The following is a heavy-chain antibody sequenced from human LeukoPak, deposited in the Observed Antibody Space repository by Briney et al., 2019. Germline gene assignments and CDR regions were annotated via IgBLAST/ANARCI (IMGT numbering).Heavy chain of an antibody. Sequence: SETLSLTCSVSGGSVSSGGYYWNWIRQPPGKGLEWIGFIYHTGNTDYNPSLKSRVTISTDKSKNQFSLNLTSVTAADTAIYYCANSIIAAEATRFFDYWGQGALVTVSS. J-gene: IGHJ4*02. D-gene: IGHD6-13*01. CDR3: ANSIIAAEATRFFDY. CDR2: IYHTGNT. V-gene: IGHV4-30-2*01. CDR1: GGSVSSGGYY.